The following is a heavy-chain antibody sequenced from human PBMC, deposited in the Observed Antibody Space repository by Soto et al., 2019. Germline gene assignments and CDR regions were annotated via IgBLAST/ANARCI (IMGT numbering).Heavy chain of an antibody. CDR2: INPNSGGT. V-gene: IGHV1-2*04. CDR1: GYTFTGYY. J-gene: IGHJ5*02. D-gene: IGHD3-3*01. CDR3: ARGATIFGVVGNWFDP. Sequence: QVQLVQSGAGVKKPGASVKVSCKASGYTFTGYYMHWVRQAPGQGLEWMGWINPNSGGTNYAQKFQGWVTMTRDTSISTAYMELSRLRSDDTAVYYCARGATIFGVVGNWFDPWGQGTLVTVSS.